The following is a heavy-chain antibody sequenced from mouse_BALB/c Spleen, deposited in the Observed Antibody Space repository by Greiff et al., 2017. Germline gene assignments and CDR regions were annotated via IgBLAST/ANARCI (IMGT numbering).Heavy chain of an antibody. CDR2: INSNGGST. J-gene: IGHJ4*01. V-gene: IGHV5-6-3*01. CDR1: GFTFSSYG. CDR3: AREIYYGYGYYAMDY. D-gene: IGHD1-2*01. Sequence: EVQLVESGGGLVQPGGSLKLSCAASGFTFSSYGMSWVRQTPDKRLELVATINSNGGSTYYPDSVKGRFTISRDNAKNTLYLQMSSLKSEDTAMYYCAREIYYGYGYYAMDYWGQGTSVTVSS.